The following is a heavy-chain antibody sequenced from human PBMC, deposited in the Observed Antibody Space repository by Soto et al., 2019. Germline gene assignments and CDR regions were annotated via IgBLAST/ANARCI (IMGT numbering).Heavy chain of an antibody. V-gene: IGHV3-43*01. D-gene: IGHD3-22*01. CDR1: GFTFDDYT. CDR3: AKASSYDSSGYYYDY. CDR2: ISWDGGST. J-gene: IGHJ4*02. Sequence: GGSLRLSCAASGFTFDDYTMHWVRQAPGKGLEWVSLISWDGGSTYYADSVKCRFTISRDNSKNSLYLQMNSLRTEDTALYYCAKASSYDSSGYYYDYWGQGTLVTVSS.